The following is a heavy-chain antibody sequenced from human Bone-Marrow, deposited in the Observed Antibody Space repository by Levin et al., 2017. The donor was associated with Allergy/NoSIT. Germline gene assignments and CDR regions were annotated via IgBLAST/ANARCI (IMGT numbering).Heavy chain of an antibody. CDR1: GFTFSSYS. CDR3: ARGGYYCYGMDV. CDR2: ISSSSSYI. Sequence: GESLKISCAASGFTFSSYSMNWVRQAPGKGLEWVSSISSSSSYIYYADSVKGRFTISRDNAKNSLYLQMNSLRAEDTAVYYCARGGYYCYGMDVWGQGTTVTVSS. J-gene: IGHJ6*02. V-gene: IGHV3-21*01.